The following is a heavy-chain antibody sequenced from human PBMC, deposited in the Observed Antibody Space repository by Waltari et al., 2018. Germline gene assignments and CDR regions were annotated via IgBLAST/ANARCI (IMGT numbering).Heavy chain of an antibody. V-gene: IGHV3-7*01. Sequence: EVQLVESGGGLVQPGGSLRLSCAASGFTFSSYWMSLARQAPGKGLEWVANIKQDGSEKYYVDSVKGRFTISRDNAKNSLYLQMNSLRAEDTAVYYCARERWDGEYLDYWGQGTLVTVSS. D-gene: IGHD1-26*01. CDR2: IKQDGSEK. CDR3: ARERWDGEYLDY. CDR1: GFTFSSYW. J-gene: IGHJ4*02.